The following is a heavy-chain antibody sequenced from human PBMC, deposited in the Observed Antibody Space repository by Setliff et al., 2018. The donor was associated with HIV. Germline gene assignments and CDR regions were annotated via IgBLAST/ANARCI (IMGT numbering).Heavy chain of an antibody. CDR2: ISAYNGNT. Sequence: ASVKVSCKASGYTFTSYGISWVRQAPGQGLEWMGWISAYNGNTNYAQKFQGRVTMTTDTSTSTGYMELRSLRSDDTAMYYCARGGSLFTMTTHPFDIWGQGTMVTVSS. D-gene: IGHD3-22*01. V-gene: IGHV1-18*01. J-gene: IGHJ3*02. CDR1: GYTFTSYG. CDR3: ARGGSLFTMTTHPFDI.